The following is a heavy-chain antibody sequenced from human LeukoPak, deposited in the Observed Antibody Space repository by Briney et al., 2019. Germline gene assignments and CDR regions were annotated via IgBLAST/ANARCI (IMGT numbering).Heavy chain of an antibody. D-gene: IGHD6-19*01. CDR2: INHSGST. CDR3: ARYYLQWLARSTNWFDP. CDR1: GGSFSGYY. V-gene: IGHV4-34*01. Sequence: PSETLSLTCAVYGGSFSGYYWSWIREPPGKGLEWIGEINHSGSTNYNPSLKSRVTISVDTSKNQFSLKLSSVTAAATAVYYCARYYLQWLARSTNWFDPWGQGTLVTVSS. J-gene: IGHJ5*02.